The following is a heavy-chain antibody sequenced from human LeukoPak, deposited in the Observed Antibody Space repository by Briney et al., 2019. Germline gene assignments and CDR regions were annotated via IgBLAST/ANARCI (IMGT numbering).Heavy chain of an antibody. Sequence: PGGSLRLSCAASGFTFSSYWMSWVRQAPGKGLEWVANIKQDGSEKYYVDSVKGRFTISRDNAKNSLYLQMNSLRAEDTAVYYCAREDCSGGSCYFGDYWGQGTLVTVSS. V-gene: IGHV3-7*01. CDR2: IKQDGSEK. CDR3: AREDCSGGSCYFGDY. D-gene: IGHD2-15*01. CDR1: GFTFSSYW. J-gene: IGHJ4*02.